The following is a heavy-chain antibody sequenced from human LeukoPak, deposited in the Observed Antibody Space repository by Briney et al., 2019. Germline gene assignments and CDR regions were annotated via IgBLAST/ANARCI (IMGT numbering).Heavy chain of an antibody. J-gene: IGHJ4*02. CDR1: GGSISSGDYY. CDR2: IYYSGST. D-gene: IGHD3-10*01. CDR3: ARVLLQGGSAAFDY. Sequence: PSETLSLTCTVSGGSISSGDYYWSWIRQPPGKGLEWIGYIYYSGSTNYNPSLKSRVTISVDTSKNQFSLKLSSVTAADTAVYYCARVLLQGGSAAFDYWGQGTLVTVSS. V-gene: IGHV4-61*08.